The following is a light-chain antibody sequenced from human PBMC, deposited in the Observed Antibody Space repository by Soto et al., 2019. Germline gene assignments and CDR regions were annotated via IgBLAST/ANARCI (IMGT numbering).Light chain of an antibody. J-gene: IGKJ1*01. CDR1: QSIFYSSNNKNY. CDR3: QQYYSTPWT. Sequence: DIVMTQSPDSLAVSLGERATINCKSSQSIFYSSNNKNYLTWYQQKPGQPPKLLIYWASTRESGVPDRFSGSGSGTDFTPTISSLQAEDVTVYYCQQYYSTPWTFGQGTKVDI. V-gene: IGKV4-1*01. CDR2: WAS.